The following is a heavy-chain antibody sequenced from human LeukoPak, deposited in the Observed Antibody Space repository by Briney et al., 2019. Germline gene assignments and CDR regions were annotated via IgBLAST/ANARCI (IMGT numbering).Heavy chain of an antibody. J-gene: IGHJ4*02. CDR1: GFTFSSYS. V-gene: IGHV3-21*01. CDR3: ASVGRGYCSSTSCYVY. D-gene: IGHD2-2*01. CDR2: ISSSSSYI. Sequence: GGSLRLSCAASGFTFSSYSMNWVRQAPGKGLEWVSSISSSSSYIYYADSVKGRFTISRDNAKNSLYLQMNSLRAEDTAVYYCASVGRGYCSSTSCYVYWGQGTLVTVSS.